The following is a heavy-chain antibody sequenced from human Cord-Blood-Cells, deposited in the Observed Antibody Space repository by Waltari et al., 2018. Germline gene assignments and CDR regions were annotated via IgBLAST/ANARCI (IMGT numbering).Heavy chain of an antibody. CDR2: IYQSGGT. J-gene: IGHJ5*02. V-gene: IGHV4-38-2*01. CDR1: GYSISSGYY. CDR3: ARGLNWFDP. Sequence: QVQLQESGPGLVKPSETLSLTCAVSGYSISSGYYWGWIRQPPGKGLEWMGSIYQSGGTCYTPSLKWRVTISVDTSKNQFALKLSSVTAADTAVYYCARGLNWFDPWGQGTLVTVSS.